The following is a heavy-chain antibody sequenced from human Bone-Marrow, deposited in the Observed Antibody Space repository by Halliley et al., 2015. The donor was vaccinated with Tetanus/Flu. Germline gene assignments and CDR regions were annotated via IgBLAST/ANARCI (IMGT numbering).Heavy chain of an antibody. J-gene: IGHJ4*02. Sequence: GLEWIGEIFHIGDTNYNPPLKSRVPISVDKSTNQFSLKLTSLPAADTAVYYCARHSSFSKFDSWGRGTLVTVSS. CDR2: IFHIGDT. V-gene: IGHV4-4*02. D-gene: IGHD4-4*01. CDR3: ARHSSFSKFDS.